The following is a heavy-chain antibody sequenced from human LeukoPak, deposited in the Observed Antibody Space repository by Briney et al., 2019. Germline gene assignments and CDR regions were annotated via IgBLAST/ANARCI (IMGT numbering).Heavy chain of an antibody. CDR2: IIPIFGTA. J-gene: IGHJ5*02. V-gene: IGHV1-69*01. Sequence: SVKVSRKASGGTFSSYAISWVRQAPGQGLEWMGGIIPIFGTANYAQKFQGRVTITADESTSTAYMELSSLRSEDTAVYYCARRLTYYDYVWGSYRDYNWFDPWGQGTLVTVSS. CDR3: ARRLTYYDYVWGSYRDYNWFDP. CDR1: GGTFSSYA. D-gene: IGHD3-16*02.